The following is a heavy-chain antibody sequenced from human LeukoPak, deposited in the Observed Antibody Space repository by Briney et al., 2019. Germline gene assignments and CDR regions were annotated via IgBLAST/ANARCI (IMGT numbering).Heavy chain of an antibody. CDR3: ARGYPDGDY. CDR2: IYYSGST. CDR1: GFSISSYY. V-gene: IGHV4-59*12. J-gene: IGHJ4*02. Sequence: SETLSLTCTVSGFSISSYYWSWIRQPPGKGLEWIGYIYYSGSTYYNPSLKSRVTISVDRSKNQFSLKLSSVTAADTAVYYCARGYPDGDYWGQGTLVTVSS. D-gene: IGHD1-1*01.